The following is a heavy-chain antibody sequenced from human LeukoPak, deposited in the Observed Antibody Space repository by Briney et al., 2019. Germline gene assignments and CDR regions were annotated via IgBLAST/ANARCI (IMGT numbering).Heavy chain of an antibody. D-gene: IGHD4-17*01. CDR3: ARGPYGELGH. Sequence: PSETLSLTCTVSGGSISSHYWSWIRQPLGEGLEWIGYIYYSGSTNYNPSLKSRVTISVDTSKNQFSLKLSSVTAADTAVYYCARGPYGELGHWGQGTLVTVSS. J-gene: IGHJ4*02. CDR1: GGSISSHY. V-gene: IGHV4-59*11. CDR2: IYYSGST.